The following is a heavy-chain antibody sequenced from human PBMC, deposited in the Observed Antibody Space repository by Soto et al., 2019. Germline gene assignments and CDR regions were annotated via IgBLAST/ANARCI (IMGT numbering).Heavy chain of an antibody. CDR2: IYYSGST. V-gene: IGHV4-31*03. Sequence: QVQLQESGPGLVKPSQTLSLTCTVSGGSISSGGYYWSWIRQHPGKGLERIGYIYYSGSTYYNPSLKRRFTISVDSSKNQFSLKLSSVTAADTAVYYCARAYYYDSPRFDPWGQGTLVTVSS. CDR1: GGSISSGGYY. D-gene: IGHD3-22*01. J-gene: IGHJ5*02. CDR3: ARAYYYDSPRFDP.